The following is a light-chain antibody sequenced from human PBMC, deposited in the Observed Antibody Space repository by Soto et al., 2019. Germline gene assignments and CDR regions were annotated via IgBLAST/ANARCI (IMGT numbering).Light chain of an antibody. Sequence: EIVMTQSPATLSVSPGERATLSCRASQSVSSNLAWYQQKPGQAPRLLIYGASTRATGIPARFSGSGSGTEFTLTISGLQSEDFAVYYCQQYNNWPFGQGTKLEIK. CDR1: QSVSSN. J-gene: IGKJ2*01. CDR3: QQYNNWP. V-gene: IGKV3-15*01. CDR2: GAS.